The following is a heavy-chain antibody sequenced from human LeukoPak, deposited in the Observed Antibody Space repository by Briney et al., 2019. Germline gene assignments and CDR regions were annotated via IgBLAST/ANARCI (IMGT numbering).Heavy chain of an antibody. Sequence: PSETLSLTCTVSGVSISSSSYYWGWIRQPPGKGLEWIGSIYYSGSTYYNPSLKSRVTISVDTSKNQFSLKLSSVTAADTAVYYCASLWQLGLLIDYWGQGTLVTVSS. V-gene: IGHV4-39*01. CDR3: ASLWQLGLLIDY. CDR2: IYYSGST. CDR1: GVSISSSSYY. D-gene: IGHD6-6*01. J-gene: IGHJ4*02.